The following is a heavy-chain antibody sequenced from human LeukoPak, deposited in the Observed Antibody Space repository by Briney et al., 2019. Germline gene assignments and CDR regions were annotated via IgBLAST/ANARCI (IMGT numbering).Heavy chain of an antibody. CDR1: GGTFSSYA. J-gene: IGHJ5*02. Sequence: ASVKVSCKASGGTFSSYAISWVRQAPGQGLEWMGGIIPIFGTANYAQKFQGRVTITADESTSTAYMELSSLRSEDTAVYYCARANMVRGVGSFFDRNWFDPWGQGTLSPSPQ. CDR2: IIPIFGTA. V-gene: IGHV1-69*13. CDR3: ARANMVRGVGSFFDRNWFDP. D-gene: IGHD3-10*01.